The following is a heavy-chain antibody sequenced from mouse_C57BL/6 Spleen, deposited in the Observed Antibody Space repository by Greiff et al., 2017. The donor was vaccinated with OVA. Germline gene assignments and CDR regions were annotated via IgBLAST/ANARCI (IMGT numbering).Heavy chain of an antibody. CDR1: GYTFTDYE. CDR3: TRVGITTVVAPRYFDV. CDR2: IDPETGGT. V-gene: IGHV1-15*01. J-gene: IGHJ1*03. Sequence: QVQLQQSGAELVRPGASVTLSCKASGYTFTDYEMHWVKQTPVHGLEWIGAIDPETGGTAYNQKFKGKAILTADKSSSTAYMELRSLTSEDSAVYYCTRVGITTVVAPRYFDVWGTGTTVTVSS. D-gene: IGHD1-1*01.